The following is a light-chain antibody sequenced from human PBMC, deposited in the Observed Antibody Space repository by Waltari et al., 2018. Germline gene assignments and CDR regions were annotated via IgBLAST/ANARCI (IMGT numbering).Light chain of an antibody. CDR2: DAS. J-gene: IGKJ2*01. CDR1: QTVGSS. V-gene: IGKV3-11*01. Sequence: EIVLTQSPATLSLSPGERATISCRASQTVGSSLAWYQHKPGLAPRLIIYDASNRATGIPARFSGSGSGTDFSLSISSLEPDDFAVYYCQHRSNWPPHTFGQGTKLEI. CDR3: QHRSNWPPHT.